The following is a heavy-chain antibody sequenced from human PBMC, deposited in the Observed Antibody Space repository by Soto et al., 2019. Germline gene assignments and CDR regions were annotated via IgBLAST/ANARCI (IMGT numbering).Heavy chain of an antibody. J-gene: IGHJ5*02. CDR2: VYSNGHT. D-gene: IGHD2-8*01. Sequence: PXESLSLPCTVSGDSISNNNYHWGWTRQPPGKGLEWIGTVYSNGHTYHNPSLKSRLAMAVDTSKNQFSLSLISVTAADTAVYFCESLTNGRPGDPWAQGTLVTVSS. CDR3: ESLTNGRPGDP. V-gene: IGHV4-39*01. CDR1: GDSISNNNYH.